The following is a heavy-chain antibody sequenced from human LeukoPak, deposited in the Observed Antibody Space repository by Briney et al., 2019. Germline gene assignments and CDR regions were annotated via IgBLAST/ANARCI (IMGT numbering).Heavy chain of an antibody. Sequence: ASVKVSCKTSGYTFATYSINWVRQAPGQGLEWMGWISGYSGSTNYAQKLQGRVTMTTDTSTTTAYMELRSLKSDDTAIYYCARLPDVSGWPFDYWGQGILVTVSS. J-gene: IGHJ4*02. D-gene: IGHD6-19*01. V-gene: IGHV1-18*01. CDR3: ARLPDVSGWPFDY. CDR2: ISGYSGST. CDR1: GYTFATYS.